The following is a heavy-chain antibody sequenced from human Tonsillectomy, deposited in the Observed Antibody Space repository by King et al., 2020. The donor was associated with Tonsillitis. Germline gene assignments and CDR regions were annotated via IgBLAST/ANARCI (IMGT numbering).Heavy chain of an antibody. CDR2: IYYSGST. Sequence: QLQLQESGPGLVKPSETLSLTCTVSGGSISSSSYYWGWIRQPPGKGLEWIGSIYYSGSTYYNPSLKSRVTISVDTSKNQFSLKLSSVTAADTAVYYCAKETDDYTEYYYYYMDVWGKGTTVTVSS. CDR1: GGSISSSSYY. CDR3: AKETDDYTEYYYYYMDV. D-gene: IGHD4-11*01. J-gene: IGHJ6*03. V-gene: IGHV4-39*02.